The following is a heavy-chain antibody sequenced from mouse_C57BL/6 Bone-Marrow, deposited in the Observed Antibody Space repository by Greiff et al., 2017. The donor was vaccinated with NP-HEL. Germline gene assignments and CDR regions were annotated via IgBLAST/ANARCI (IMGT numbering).Heavy chain of an antibody. V-gene: IGHV1-81*01. CDR1: GYTFTSYG. Sequence: QVQLKQSGAELARPGASVKLSCKASGYTFTSYGISWVKQRTGQGLEWIGEIYPRSGNTYYNEKFKGKATLTADNSSSTAYMELRSLTSEDSAVYFCASPNWYYFDYWGQGTTLTVSS. D-gene: IGHD4-1*02. CDR2: IYPRSGNT. CDR3: ASPNWYYFDY. J-gene: IGHJ2*01.